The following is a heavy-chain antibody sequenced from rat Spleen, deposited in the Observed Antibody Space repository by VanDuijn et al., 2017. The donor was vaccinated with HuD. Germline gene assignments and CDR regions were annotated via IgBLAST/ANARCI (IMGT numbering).Heavy chain of an antibody. Sequence: EVQLVESGGGLVQPGRSLKLSCVASGFTFKNYWMTWIRQAPKKGLEWVATITYDGSGTYYRDSVKGRFTISRDNAKSTLYLQMDSLRSEDTATYYCARPSYGFPFAYWGQGTLVTVSS. J-gene: IGHJ3*01. CDR2: ITYDGSGT. D-gene: IGHD1-3*01. V-gene: IGHV5-31*01. CDR3: ARPSYGFPFAY. CDR1: GFTFKNYW.